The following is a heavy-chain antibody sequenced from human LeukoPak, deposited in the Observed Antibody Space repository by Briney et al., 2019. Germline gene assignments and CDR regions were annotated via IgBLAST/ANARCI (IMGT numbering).Heavy chain of an antibody. CDR2: INPSGGST. V-gene: IGHV1-46*01. Sequence: ASVKVSCKASGYTFTSYYMHWVRQAPGQGLERMGIINPSGGSTSYAQKFQGRVTMTRDTSTSTVYMELSSLRSEDTAVYYCARGAPDIVVVPAAIQPSYYYGMDVWGQGTTVTVSS. J-gene: IGHJ6*02. CDR3: ARGAPDIVVVPAAIQPSYYYGMDV. D-gene: IGHD2-2*02. CDR1: GYTFTSYY.